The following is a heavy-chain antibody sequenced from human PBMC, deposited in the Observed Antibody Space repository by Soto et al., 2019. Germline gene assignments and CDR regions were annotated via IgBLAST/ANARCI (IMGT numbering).Heavy chain of an antibody. Sequence: QVQLQESGSRLVRPSQTLSLTCSVSGGSVNSGGYSWSWIRQPPGKGLEWIGFISPNGSPAYNPSLKSRVTISVDRSNNQISLELSSVTAADTAVYYCARGVLAWGPGTLVTVSS. CDR2: ISPNGSP. CDR1: GGSVNSGGYS. V-gene: IGHV4-30-2*01. J-gene: IGHJ5*02. D-gene: IGHD2-8*01. CDR3: ARGVLA.